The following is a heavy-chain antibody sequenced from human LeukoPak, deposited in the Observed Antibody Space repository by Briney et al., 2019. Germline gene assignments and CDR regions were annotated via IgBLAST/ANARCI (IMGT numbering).Heavy chain of an antibody. D-gene: IGHD2-15*01. J-gene: IGHJ4*02. CDR2: VYDSGSI. CDR1: GASISSFY. CDR3: TRHGPRRCSGGSCSKGYFDY. V-gene: IGHV4-59*08. Sequence: SETLSLTCTVSGASISSFYWSWIRQPPGKGLEWIGYVYDSGSIKYNPSLRSRVIISVDTSKNQFSLNLSSVTAADTAVYYCTRHGPRRCSGGSCSKGYFDYWGQGTLVTVSS.